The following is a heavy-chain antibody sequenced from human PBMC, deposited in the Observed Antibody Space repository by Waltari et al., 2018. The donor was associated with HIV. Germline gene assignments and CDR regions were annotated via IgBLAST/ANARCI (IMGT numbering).Heavy chain of an antibody. Sequence: EVQLVESGGGLVQPGGSLRLSCAASGFTFSRYSTHWVRKAPGKGLEWVSYISSSSSNIYYADAVKGRFTISRDNAKNSLYLQMDSLRAEDTAVYYCAREWVTVTSFYYYYGMDVWGQGTTVTVSS. D-gene: IGHD4-4*01. CDR1: GFTFSRYS. J-gene: IGHJ6*02. CDR3: AREWVTVTSFYYYYGMDV. V-gene: IGHV3-48*01. CDR2: ISSSSSNI.